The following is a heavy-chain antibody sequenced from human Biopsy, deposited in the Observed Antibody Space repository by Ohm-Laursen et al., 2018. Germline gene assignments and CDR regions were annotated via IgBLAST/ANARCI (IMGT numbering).Heavy chain of an antibody. CDR2: ISVSGSST. D-gene: IGHD3-3*01. CDR3: AKGGSITIFGVVINNCFDP. Sequence: SLRLSCTASGFTFNTYATTWVRQAPGKGLEWVSGISVSGSSTFQADSVKDRFTISRDNSKSTLYLQMNSVRADDTAIYYCAKGGSITIFGVVINNCFDPWGQGTRVTVSS. CDR1: GFTFNTYA. V-gene: IGHV3-23*01. J-gene: IGHJ5*02.